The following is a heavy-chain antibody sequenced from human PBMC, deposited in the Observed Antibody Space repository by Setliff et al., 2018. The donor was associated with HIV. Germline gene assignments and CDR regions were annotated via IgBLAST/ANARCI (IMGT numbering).Heavy chain of an antibody. J-gene: IGHJ4*02. CDR2: INHSGTT. V-gene: IGHV4-34*01. Sequence: PSETLSLTCAVYGPSFSGYYWNWIRQFPGKSLEWIGEINHSGTTNYSPSFKSRLNISVDVSKNQLSLRLASLSAADTAAYFCAAKPMIRGRPFAFWGQATLVTVSS. D-gene: IGHD3-10*01. CDR1: GPSFSGYY. CDR3: AAKPMIRGRPFAF.